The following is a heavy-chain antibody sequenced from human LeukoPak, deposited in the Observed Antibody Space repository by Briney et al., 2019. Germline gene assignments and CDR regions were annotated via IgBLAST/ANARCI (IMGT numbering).Heavy chain of an antibody. V-gene: IGHV4-4*07. D-gene: IGHD3-22*01. CDR3: ARDTYYYDSSGYYYFDY. J-gene: IGHJ4*02. CDR2: IYTSGST. CDR1: GGSISSYY. Sequence: PSETLSLTCTVSGGSISSYYWSWIRQPAGKGLEWIGRIYTSGSTNYNPSLKSRVTMSVDTSKNQFSLKLSSVTAADTAAYYCARDTYYYDSSGYYYFDYWGQGTLVTVSS.